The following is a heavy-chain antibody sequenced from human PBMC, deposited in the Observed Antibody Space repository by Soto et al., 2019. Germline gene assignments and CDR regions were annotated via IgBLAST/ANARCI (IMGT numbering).Heavy chain of an antibody. CDR1: GFTFSSYW. J-gene: IGHJ6*02. D-gene: IGHD3-10*01. V-gene: IGHV3-7*03. CDR3: ARVNMVRGVRGGYYYYGMDV. CDR2: IDQDGSEN. Sequence: GGSLGLSCAAPGFTFSSYWMNWVRQAPGKGLEWVTTIDQDGSENYYVDSVKGRLTVYRDNAKNSLNLQMNSLRAEDTAVYYCARVNMVRGVRGGYYYYGMDVWGQGSTVTVS.